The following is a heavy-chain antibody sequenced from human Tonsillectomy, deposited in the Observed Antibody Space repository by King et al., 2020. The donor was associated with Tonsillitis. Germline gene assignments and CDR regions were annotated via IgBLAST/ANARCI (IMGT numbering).Heavy chain of an antibody. CDR1: GGSISSSSYY. CDR3: ARGSRLVIYYFDY. CDR2: IYYSGST. V-gene: IGHV4-39*01. Sequence: QLQESGPGLVKPSETLSLTCTVSGGSISSSSYYWGWIRQPPGNGLEWIGSIYYSGSTYYNPSLKSRVTMSVDTSNNQFSLKLSSVTAAYTAVYYCARGSRLVIYYFDYGGQGTLVTVSS. D-gene: IGHD2-21*01. J-gene: IGHJ4*02.